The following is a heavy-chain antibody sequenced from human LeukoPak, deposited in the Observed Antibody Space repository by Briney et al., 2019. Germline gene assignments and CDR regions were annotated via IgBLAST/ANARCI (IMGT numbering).Heavy chain of an antibody. J-gene: IGHJ3*02. V-gene: IGHV1-69*13. CDR3: AREVYYDSSGYWDI. Sequence: ASVKVSCKASGGTFSSYAISWVRQAPGKGLEWMGGIIPIFGTANYAQKFQGRVTITADESTSTAYMELSSLRSEDTAVYYCAREVYYDSSGYWDIWGQGTMVTVSS. CDR2: IIPIFGTA. CDR1: GGTFSSYA. D-gene: IGHD3-22*01.